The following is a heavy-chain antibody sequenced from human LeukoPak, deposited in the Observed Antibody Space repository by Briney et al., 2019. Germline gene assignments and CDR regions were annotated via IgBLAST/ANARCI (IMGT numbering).Heavy chain of an antibody. CDR2: IDDSGVIR. J-gene: IGHJ6*02. V-gene: IGHV3-23*01. Sequence: GGSLRLSCAASGFTFKTHAMSWVRQAPGKGLEWVSRIDDSGVIRSYADSVKGRFTISRDNSKMTLTLQMNSLRAEDTAVYYCAKRLERNYYYHYAMDVWGQGTTVTVSS. CDR1: GFTFKTHA. CDR3: AKRLERNYYYHYAMDV. D-gene: IGHD5-24*01.